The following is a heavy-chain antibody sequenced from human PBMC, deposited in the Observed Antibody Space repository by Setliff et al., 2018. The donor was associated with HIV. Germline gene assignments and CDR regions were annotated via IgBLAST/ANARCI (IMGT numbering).Heavy chain of an antibody. CDR1: GFSFDDYA. J-gene: IGHJ6*02. V-gene: IGHV3-43D*04. CDR3: AKGRVYGGNGHYGMDV. Sequence: GGSLRLSCAASGFSFDDYAMYWVRQAPGKGLEWVSLISWDGGSTYYADSVKGRFTTSRDNSKNSLYLQMNSLRPEDTALYYCAKGRVYGGNGHYGMDVWGQGTTVTVSS. CDR2: ISWDGGST. D-gene: IGHD2-15*01.